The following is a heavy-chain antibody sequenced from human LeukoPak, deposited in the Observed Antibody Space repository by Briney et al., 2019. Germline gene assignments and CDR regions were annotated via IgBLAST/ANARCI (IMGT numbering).Heavy chain of an antibody. Sequence: PSETLSLTCTVSGGSISSSSYYWGRIRQPPGQGLVWIGSIYYSGSTYYNPSLKSRVTISVDTSKNQFSLKLSSVTAADTAVYYCARHPYCSGGSCYPRWYFDYWGQGTLVTVSS. D-gene: IGHD2-15*01. J-gene: IGHJ4*02. CDR2: IYYSGST. CDR3: ARHPYCSGGSCYPRWYFDY. CDR1: GGSISSSSYY. V-gene: IGHV4-39*01.